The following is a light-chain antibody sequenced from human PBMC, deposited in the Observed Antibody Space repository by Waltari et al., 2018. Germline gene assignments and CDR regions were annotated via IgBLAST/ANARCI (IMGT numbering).Light chain of an antibody. Sequence: DIQMTQSPSTLSASVGDRVTITCRASQGINNWLAWVQQKPGKATKLLIYDASSLESGVPSRFSGSGSGTEFTLTISSLQPDDFATYYCQQYNSFWTFGQGTKVEIK. CDR3: QQYNSFWT. CDR1: QGINNW. CDR2: DAS. V-gene: IGKV1-5*01. J-gene: IGKJ1*01.